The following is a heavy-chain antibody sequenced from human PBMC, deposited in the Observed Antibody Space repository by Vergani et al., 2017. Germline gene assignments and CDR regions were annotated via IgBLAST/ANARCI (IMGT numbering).Heavy chain of an antibody. Sequence: EVQLVESGGGLVQPGGSLRLSCAASGFTFSSYWMSWVRQAPGKGLEWVANIKQDGSEKYYVDSVKGRFTISRDNAKNSLYLQMNSLRAEDTAVYYCARAPGYCSGGSCYDGRVLDYWGQGTLVTVSS. CDR2: IKQDGSEK. D-gene: IGHD2-15*01. J-gene: IGHJ4*02. CDR1: GFTFSSYW. V-gene: IGHV3-7*01. CDR3: ARAPGYCSGGSCYDGRVLDY.